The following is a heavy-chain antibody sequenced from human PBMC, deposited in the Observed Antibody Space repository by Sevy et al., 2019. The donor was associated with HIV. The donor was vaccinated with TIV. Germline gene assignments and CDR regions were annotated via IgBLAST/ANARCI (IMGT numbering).Heavy chain of an antibody. Sequence: GGSLRLSCAASGFTFSSHSMNWVRQAPGKGLEWVSYISSSSSTIYYADSVKGRFTISRDNAKNSLYLQMNSLRDEDTAVYYCARDPVVTLYPPYFDYWGQGTLVTVSS. CDR2: ISSSSSTI. CDR1: GFTFSSHS. J-gene: IGHJ4*02. D-gene: IGHD2-2*02. CDR3: ARDPVVTLYPPYFDY. V-gene: IGHV3-48*02.